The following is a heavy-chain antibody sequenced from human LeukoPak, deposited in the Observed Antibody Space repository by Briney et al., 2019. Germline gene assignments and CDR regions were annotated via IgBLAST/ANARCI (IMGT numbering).Heavy chain of an antibody. CDR2: ISSSSSTYT. CDR3: ARIGSGSRAAVGAPIDS. V-gene: IGHV3-11*06. CDR1: GFTFSDYY. J-gene: IGHJ4*02. Sequence: GGSLRLSCAASGFTFSDYYMSWIRQAPGKGLEWVSYISSSSSTYTYYADSVKGRFTISRDNAQNSLDLQMNSLRDDDTAVYYCARIGSGSRAAVGAPIDSWGQGTLVTVSS. D-gene: IGHD3-10*01.